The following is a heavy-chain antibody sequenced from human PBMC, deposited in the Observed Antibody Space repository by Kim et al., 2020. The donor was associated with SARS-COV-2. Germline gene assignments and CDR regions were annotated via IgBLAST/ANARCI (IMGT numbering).Heavy chain of an antibody. V-gene: IGHV3-23*01. Sequence: GGSLRLSCAASGFTFSSYAMSWVRQAPGKGLEWVSAISGSGGSTYYADSVKGRFTISRDNSKNTLYLQMNSLRAEDTAVYYCAKGDILTGYSGPRRLDPWGQGTLVTVSS. CDR3: AKGDILTGYSGPRRLDP. CDR2: ISGSGGST. D-gene: IGHD3-9*01. J-gene: IGHJ5*02. CDR1: GFTFSSYA.